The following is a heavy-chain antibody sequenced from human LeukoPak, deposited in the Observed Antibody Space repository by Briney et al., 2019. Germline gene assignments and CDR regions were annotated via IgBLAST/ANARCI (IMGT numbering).Heavy chain of an antibody. J-gene: IGHJ6*03. CDR1: GFTFSSYE. CDR3: ARGTVMDYYYYYYMDV. CDR2: ISSSGSTI. D-gene: IGHD2-8*01. V-gene: IGHV3-48*03. Sequence: GGSLRLSCAASGFTFSSYEMNWVRQAPGKGLEWVSYISSSGSTIYYADSVKGRFTISRDNAKNSLYLQMNSLRAEDTAVYYCARGTVMDYYYYYYMDVWGKGTTVTISS.